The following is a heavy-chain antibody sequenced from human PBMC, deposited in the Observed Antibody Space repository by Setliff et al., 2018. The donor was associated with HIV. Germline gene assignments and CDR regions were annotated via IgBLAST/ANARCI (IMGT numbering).Heavy chain of an antibody. CDR2: IYHTGST. D-gene: IGHD3-10*02. V-gene: IGHV4-4*02. CDR3: ARVQYHYVNNGDSYYFTH. CDR1: GGSISSFNW. Sequence: SETLSLTCDVSGGSISSFNWWSWVRQSPGKGLEWIGEIYHTGSTNYSPSLNSRVTISVDKSKNQFSLRLNSVTAADTAVYYCARVQYHYVNNGDSYYFTHWGHGTLVTVSS. J-gene: IGHJ4*01.